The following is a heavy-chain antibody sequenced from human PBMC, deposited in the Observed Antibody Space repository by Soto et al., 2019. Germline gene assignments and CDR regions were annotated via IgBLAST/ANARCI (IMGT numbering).Heavy chain of an antibody. J-gene: IGHJ3*02. CDR2: ISYDGSNK. Sequence: QVQLVESGGGVVQPGRSLRLSCAASGFTFSSYGMHWVRQAPGKGLEWVAVISYDGSNKYYADSVKGRFTISRDNSKNPLYLQMNSLRAEDTAVYYCAKKTGTTPHDAFDIWGQGTMVTVSS. D-gene: IGHD1-7*01. V-gene: IGHV3-30*18. CDR1: GFTFSSYG. CDR3: AKKTGTTPHDAFDI.